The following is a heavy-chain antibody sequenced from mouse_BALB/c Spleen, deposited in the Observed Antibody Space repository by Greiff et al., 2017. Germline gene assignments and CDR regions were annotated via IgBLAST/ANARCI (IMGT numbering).Heavy chain of an antibody. CDR3: ARDNGYDGYYAMDY. CDR1: GFTFTDYY. D-gene: IGHD2-2*01. Sequence: EVMLVESGGGLVQPGGSLRLSCATSGFTFTDYYMSWVRQPPGKALEWLGFIRNKANGYTTEYSASVKGRFTISRDNSQSILYLQMNTLRAEDSATYYCARDNGYDGYYAMDYWGQGTSVTVSS. J-gene: IGHJ4*01. V-gene: IGHV7-3*02. CDR2: IRNKANGYTT.